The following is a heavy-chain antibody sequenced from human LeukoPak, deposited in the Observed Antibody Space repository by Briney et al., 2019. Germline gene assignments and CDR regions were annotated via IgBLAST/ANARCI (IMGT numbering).Heavy chain of an antibody. D-gene: IGHD3-16*01. CDR3: TRVSYADGGYFDY. J-gene: IGHJ4*02. CDR1: GFTLSSYY. Sequence: GGSLRLSCAASGFTLSSYYINWVRQAPGKGLEWVSSISRSGNYTYYADSVEGRFTISRDNAKNSLYLQMNSLRAEDTAVYYCTRVSYADGGYFDYWGQGTLVTVSS. CDR2: ISRSGNYT. V-gene: IGHV3-21*01.